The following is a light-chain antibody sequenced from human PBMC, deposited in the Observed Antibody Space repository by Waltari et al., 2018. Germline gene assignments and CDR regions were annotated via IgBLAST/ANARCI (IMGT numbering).Light chain of an antibody. CDR1: STNSGVNYE. V-gene: IGLV1-40*01. CDR3: QSYDSSLSAVV. CDR2: GNR. Sequence: QSVLTQPPSVSGAPGQRVTTSSTGGSTNSGVNYEVPWYQQLPGTAPKHLLYGNRTRPSGIPVRFSGSKSVTSASLAIAGLQTKDEAVYYGQSYDSSLSAVVFGGGTKLAVL. J-gene: IGLJ3*02.